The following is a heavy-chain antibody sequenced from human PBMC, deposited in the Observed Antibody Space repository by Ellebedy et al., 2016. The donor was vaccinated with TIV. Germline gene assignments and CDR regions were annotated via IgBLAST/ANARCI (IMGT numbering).Heavy chain of an antibody. D-gene: IGHD7-27*01. CDR1: GFISSSYW. V-gene: IGHV3-7*01. CDR3: ARDQSGDLDY. Sequence: GESLKISCAASGFISSSYWMIWVRQAPGKGLEWVANIKKDGSEKYYVDSVKGRFTIARDNAKNALYVQMNSLRAEDTAVYYCARDQSGDLDYWGQGTLVTVSS. CDR2: IKKDGSEK. J-gene: IGHJ4*02.